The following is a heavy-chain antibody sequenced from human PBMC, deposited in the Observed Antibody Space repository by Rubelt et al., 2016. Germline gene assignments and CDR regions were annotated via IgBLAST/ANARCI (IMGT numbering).Heavy chain of an antibody. CDR1: GFSFRTYW. D-gene: IGHD2-21*01. CDR3: ARDCGGDCFWSYYGMDV. V-gene: IGHV3-74*03. J-gene: IGHJ6*02. CDR2: INSDGSST. Sequence: EVQLVESGGGLVQPGGSLRLSCAASGFSFRTYWMHWVRQALGKGLVWVARINSDGSSTTYADSVKGRFTISRENAKNTLYLQMNSLRAEDTAVYYCARDCGGDCFWSYYGMDVWGQGTTVTVSS.